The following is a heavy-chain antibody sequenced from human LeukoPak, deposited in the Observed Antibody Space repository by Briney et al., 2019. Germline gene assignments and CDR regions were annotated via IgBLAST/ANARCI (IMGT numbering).Heavy chain of an antibody. J-gene: IGHJ4*02. CDR3: ASRDQAAAGTDY. CDR1: GFTFSGYP. CDR2: ISYDGSNK. V-gene: IGHV3-30-3*01. Sequence: PGKSLRLSCAASGFTFSGYPIHWVRQAPGKGLEWVAVISYDGSNKYYADSVKGRFTISRDNSKNTLYLQMNSLRAEDTAVYYCASRDQAAAGTDYWGQGTLVTVSS. D-gene: IGHD6-13*01.